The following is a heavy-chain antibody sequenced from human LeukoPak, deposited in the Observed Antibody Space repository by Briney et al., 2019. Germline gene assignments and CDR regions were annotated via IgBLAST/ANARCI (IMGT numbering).Heavy chain of an antibody. CDR3: AKDSDYGDS. J-gene: IGHJ4*02. CDR2: ISGSGGST. CDR1: GFTFRSYS. Sequence: GGSLRLSCAASGFTFRSYSMNWVRQAPGKGLEWVSAISGSGGSTYYADSVKGRFTISRDNSKNTLYLQMNSLRAEDTAVYYCAKDSDYGDSWGQGTLVTVSS. V-gene: IGHV3-23*01.